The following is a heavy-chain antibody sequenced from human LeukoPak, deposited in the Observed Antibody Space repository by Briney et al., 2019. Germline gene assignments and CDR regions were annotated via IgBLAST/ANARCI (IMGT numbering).Heavy chain of an antibody. D-gene: IGHD1-26*01. CDR1: GGSISSSSYY. CDR2: IYYSGST. Sequence: SETLSLTCTVSGGSISSSSYYWGWIRQPPGKGLEWIGSIYYSGSTYYNPSLKSRVTISVDTSKNQFSLKLSSVTAADAAVYYCARLEYSGSYFDYWGQGTLVTVSS. CDR3: ARLEYSGSYFDY. J-gene: IGHJ4*02. V-gene: IGHV4-39*01.